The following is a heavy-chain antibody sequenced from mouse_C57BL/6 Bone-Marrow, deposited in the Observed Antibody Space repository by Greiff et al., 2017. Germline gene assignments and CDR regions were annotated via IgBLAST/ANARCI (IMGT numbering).Heavy chain of an antibody. D-gene: IGHD3-2*02. J-gene: IGHJ4*01. CDR2: IYPRDGST. V-gene: IGHV1-85*01. CDR3: ARRAQATGYAMEY. Sequence: QVQLQQSGPELVKPGASVKLSCKASGYTFTSYDINWVKQRPGQGLEWIGWIYPRDGSTKYNQKFKGKATLTVDTSSNTAYMELHSLTSEDSAVYYCARRAQATGYAMEYWGQGTSVTVSS. CDR1: GYTFTSYD.